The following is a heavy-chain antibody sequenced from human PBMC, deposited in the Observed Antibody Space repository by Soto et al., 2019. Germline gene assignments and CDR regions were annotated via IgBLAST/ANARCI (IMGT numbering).Heavy chain of an antibody. CDR1: GSSISSGDYY. CDR3: ARERGGREVYYYGMDV. J-gene: IGHJ6*02. Sequence: QVQLQESGPGLVKPSQTLSLTCTVSGSSISSGDYYWSWIRQPPGKGLEWIGYIYYSGSTYYNPSLKSRVTISVDTSKNQFSLKLSSVTAADTAVYYCARERGGREVYYYGMDVWGQGTTVTVSS. D-gene: IGHD1-26*01. V-gene: IGHV4-30-4*01. CDR2: IYYSGST.